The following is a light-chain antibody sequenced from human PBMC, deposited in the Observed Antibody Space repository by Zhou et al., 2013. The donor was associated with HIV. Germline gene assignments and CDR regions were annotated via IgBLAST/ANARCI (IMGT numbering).Light chain of an antibody. CDR3: QFYDNWPVTWT. Sequence: AIRITQSPSSLSASTGDRVTITCRTNQTINNYLAWYQQKPGKAPNLLIYGASTLQSGVPSRFSGSASGTDFTLTISCLQSEDFAIYYCQFYDNWPVTWTFGLGTKVEMK. CDR1: QTINNY. V-gene: IGKV1-8*01. CDR2: GAS. J-gene: IGKJ1*01.